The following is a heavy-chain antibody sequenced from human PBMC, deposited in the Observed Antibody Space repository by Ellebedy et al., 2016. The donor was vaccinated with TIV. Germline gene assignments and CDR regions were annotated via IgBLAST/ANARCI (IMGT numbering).Heavy chain of an antibody. J-gene: IGHJ3*02. CDR2: IYHSGTT. CDR3: ARTTWGTGDAIDI. Sequence: SETLSLTCTVSGDSIRRNYWSWVRQSPGKGLEWMGYIYHSGTTKYNPSLKSRVTISVDTTKNQVFLNVNSVTAADTAVYYCARTTWGTGDAIDIWGQGTMVTVSS. D-gene: IGHD3-16*01. V-gene: IGHV4-59*01. CDR1: GDSIRRNY.